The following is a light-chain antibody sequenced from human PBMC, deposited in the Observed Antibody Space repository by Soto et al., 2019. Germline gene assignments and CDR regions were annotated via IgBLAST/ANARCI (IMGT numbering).Light chain of an antibody. Sequence: QSALTQPASVSGSPGQSMTISCTGTSSHVGGYNYVSWYQQHPGKAPKLMIYDVSNRPSGVPDRFSGSKSGNTASLTISGLQAEDEADYYCCSYAGSYTLFGGGTKLTVL. CDR2: DVS. CDR1: SSHVGGYNY. CDR3: CSYAGSYTL. V-gene: IGLV2-11*01. J-gene: IGLJ2*01.